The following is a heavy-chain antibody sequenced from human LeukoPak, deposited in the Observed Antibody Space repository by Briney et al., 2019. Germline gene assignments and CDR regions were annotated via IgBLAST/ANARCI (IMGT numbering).Heavy chain of an antibody. V-gene: IGHV3-9*03. CDR3: AKDKSPILGHCSTSACSRHGFDV. Sequence: GGSLRLSCAVSGFTFEDYAMHWVRQAPGKGLEWVSGLSWNGGYVGHADSVKGRFTISRDNAKNSLYLQMDSLRAEDVALYYCAKDKSPILGHCSTSACSRHGFDVWGQGTMVTVSS. CDR1: GFTFEDYA. CDR2: LSWNGGYV. D-gene: IGHD2-2*01. J-gene: IGHJ3*01.